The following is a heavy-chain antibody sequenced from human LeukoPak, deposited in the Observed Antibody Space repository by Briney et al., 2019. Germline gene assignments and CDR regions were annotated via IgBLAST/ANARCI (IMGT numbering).Heavy chain of an antibody. D-gene: IGHD3-22*01. J-gene: IGHJ4*02. CDR2: IIPIFGTA. CDR3: ARDFYYDSSGYNYFDY. V-gene: IGHV1-69*13. Sequence: SVKVSCKASGGTFSSYAISWARQAPGRGLEWMGGIIPIFGTADYAQKFQGRVTITADESTSTAYMELSSLRSEDTAVYYCARDFYYDSSGYNYFDYWGQGTLVTVSS. CDR1: GGTFSSYA.